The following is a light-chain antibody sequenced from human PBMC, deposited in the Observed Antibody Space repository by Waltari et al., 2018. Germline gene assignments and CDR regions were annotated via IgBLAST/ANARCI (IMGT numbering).Light chain of an antibody. J-gene: IGLJ3*02. Sequence: SYVLTQPPSVSVAPGKTAQITCGGNNTGDKRVPWYQQKPGQAPVLVIYYDDDRPSGIPERFSGSNSGSTAALTISRVEAGDEADYYCQVWDTSSDHWVFGGGTELTVL. V-gene: IGLV3-21*04. CDR1: NTGDKR. CDR3: QVWDTSSDHWV. CDR2: YDD.